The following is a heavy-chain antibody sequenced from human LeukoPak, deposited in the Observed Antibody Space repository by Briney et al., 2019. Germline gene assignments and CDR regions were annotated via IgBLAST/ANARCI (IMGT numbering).Heavy chain of an antibody. D-gene: IGHD6-19*01. CDR3: ARGTLYSGWSYYFDS. CDR2: IYHSGST. J-gene: IGHJ4*02. CDR1: GGSISSSNW. V-gene: IGHV4-4*02. Sequence: PSGTLSLTCAVSGGSISSSNWWSWVRQPPGKGLEWIGEIYHSGSTNYNPSPKSRVTISVDKSKNQFSLRLSSVTAADTALYYCARGTLYSGWSYYFDSWGQGTLVTVSS.